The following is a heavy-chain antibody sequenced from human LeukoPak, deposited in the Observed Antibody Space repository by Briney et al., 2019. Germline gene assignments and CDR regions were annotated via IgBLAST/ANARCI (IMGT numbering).Heavy chain of an antibody. Sequence: GGSLRLSCAASGFTFSSYSMNWVRQAPGKGLEWVSYISSSSSAIYYADSVKGRFTISRDNAKNSLYLQMNSLRAEDTAVYYCARETSSNYYYYGMDVWGQGTTVTVSS. CDR1: GFTFSSYS. V-gene: IGHV3-48*01. D-gene: IGHD4-11*01. CDR3: ARETSSNYYYYGMDV. CDR2: ISSSSSAI. J-gene: IGHJ6*02.